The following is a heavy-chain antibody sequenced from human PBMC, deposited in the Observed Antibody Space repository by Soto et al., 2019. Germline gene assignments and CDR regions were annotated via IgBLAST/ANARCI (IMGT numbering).Heavy chain of an antibody. V-gene: IGHV3-7*01. Sequence: EVQLVESGGGLVQPGGSLRLSCAASGFTFSSYWMTWVRQAPGKGLEWVANIKQDGSEKYYVDSVRGRFTISRDNAKNSLYLQVNSLRAEDTAVYSCVRIGSVVRSAFDIWGQGTMVTVSS. CDR2: IKQDGSEK. D-gene: IGHD3-10*01. CDR1: GFTFSSYW. CDR3: VRIGSVVRSAFDI. J-gene: IGHJ3*02.